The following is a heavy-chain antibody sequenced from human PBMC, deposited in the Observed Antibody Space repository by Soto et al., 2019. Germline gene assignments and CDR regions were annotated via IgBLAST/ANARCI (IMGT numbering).Heavy chain of an antibody. CDR1: GGSIPSYY. D-gene: IGHD3-22*01. CDR2: IYYSGST. V-gene: IGHV4-59*08. Sequence: SETLSLTCTVSGGSIPSYYWSWIRQPPGKGLEWIGYIYYSGSTNYNPSLKSRVTISVDTSKNQFSLKLSSVTAADTAVYYCARTVTYYYDSSGYPDVWGKGTTVT. J-gene: IGHJ6*03. CDR3: ARTVTYYYDSSGYPDV.